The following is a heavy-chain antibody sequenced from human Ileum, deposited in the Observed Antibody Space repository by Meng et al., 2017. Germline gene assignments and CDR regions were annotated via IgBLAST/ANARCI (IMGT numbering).Heavy chain of an antibody. D-gene: IGHD5-12*01. J-gene: IGHJ4*02. Sequence: QRRLQESGPGLVKPSETLSLTCTVSGGSIRSSSYYWGWIRQPPGKGLEWIGTIYYSGSTYYSPSLKSRVTISVDTSKNQFSLKLSSVTAADTAVYYCARERADIVASHGDHWGQGTLVTVSS. CDR2: IYYSGST. CDR3: ARERADIVASHGDH. V-gene: IGHV4-39*07. CDR1: GGSIRSSSYY.